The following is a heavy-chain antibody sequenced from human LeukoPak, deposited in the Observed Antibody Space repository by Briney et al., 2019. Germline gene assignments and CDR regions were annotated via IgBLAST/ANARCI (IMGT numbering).Heavy chain of an antibody. J-gene: IGHJ4*02. CDR3: AKEYCSSTSCSFDY. D-gene: IGHD2-2*01. CDR1: GLTLSSYG. CDR2: ISYDGSNK. Sequence: GGSLRLSCAASGLTLSSYGMHWVRQAPGKGLEWVAVISYDGSNKHYADSVKGRFTISRDNSKNTLYLQMNSLRAEDTAVYYCAKEYCSSTSCSFDYWGQGTLVTVSS. V-gene: IGHV3-30*18.